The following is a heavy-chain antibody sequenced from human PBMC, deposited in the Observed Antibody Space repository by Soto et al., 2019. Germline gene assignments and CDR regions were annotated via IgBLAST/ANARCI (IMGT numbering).Heavy chain of an antibody. D-gene: IGHD4-4*01. CDR3: ARAYSNHVMDV. CDR2: IYSGGST. Sequence: PVGSLRPSCAASGFTVSSYYMSWVRQAQGKGLDWVSLIYSGGSTYYADSVKGRFTISRDNSKNTLYLQMNSLRAEDTAVYYCARAYSNHVMDVWGQGTTVTVSS. J-gene: IGHJ6*02. CDR1: GFTVSSYY. V-gene: IGHV3-53*01.